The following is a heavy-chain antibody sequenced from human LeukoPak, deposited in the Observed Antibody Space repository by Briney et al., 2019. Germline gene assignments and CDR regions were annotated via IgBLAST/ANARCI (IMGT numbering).Heavy chain of an antibody. CDR2: IYNDGSST. D-gene: IGHD1-26*01. J-gene: IGHJ3*02. CDR1: GFTFSNYW. Sequence: GGSLRLSCAASGFTFSNYWMHWVHQAPGKGLVWVSRIYNDGSSTSYADSVKGRFTISRDNAKSTLYLQMDSLRAEDTAVYYCARVRGGSGSSYAADAFDIWGQGTMVTVSS. CDR3: ARVRGGSGSSYAADAFDI. V-gene: IGHV3-74*01.